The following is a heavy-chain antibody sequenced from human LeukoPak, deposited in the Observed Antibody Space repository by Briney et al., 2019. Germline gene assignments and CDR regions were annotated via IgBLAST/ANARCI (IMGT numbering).Heavy chain of an antibody. D-gene: IGHD3-10*01. CDR3: ARGGYYGSGNDFRFDP. J-gene: IGHJ5*02. V-gene: IGHV4-4*07. CDR2: IHTSGST. Sequence: SETLSLTCTVSGVSISSYYWSWIRQPAGKGLEWIGRIHTSGSTNCNPSLKSRVTISVDTSKNQFSLKLSSVTAADTAVYYCARGGYYGSGNDFRFDPWGQGTLVTVSS. CDR1: GVSISSYY.